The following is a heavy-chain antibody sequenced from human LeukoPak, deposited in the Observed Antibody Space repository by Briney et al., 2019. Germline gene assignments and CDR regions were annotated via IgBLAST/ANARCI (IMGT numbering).Heavy chain of an antibody. D-gene: IGHD6-19*01. CDR3: ARDRSSGNYYYYYGMDV. V-gene: IGHV3-66*01. Sequence: GGSLGFSCEASGLTASGNYLSWFGRAPGKGLGGAPVFYSGGSTYYADSVKGRFTISRDNSENTLYLQMNSLRAEDTAVYYCARDRSSGNYYYYYGMDVWGQGTTVTVSS. CDR2: FYSGGST. CDR1: GLTASGNY. J-gene: IGHJ6*02.